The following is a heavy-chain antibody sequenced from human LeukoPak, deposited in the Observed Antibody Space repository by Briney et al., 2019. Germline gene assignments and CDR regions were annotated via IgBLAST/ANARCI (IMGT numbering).Heavy chain of an antibody. D-gene: IGHD2-2*02. CDR2: IHSSGST. CDR1: GGSVSDNH. J-gene: IGHJ4*02. CDR3: AREARRYCTSTTCYMDFFFDY. V-gene: IGHV4-4*07. Sequence: PSETLSLTCDVSGGSVSDNHWSWIRLAAGKGLEWIGRIHSSGSTSYNPSLKSRVTLSIDTSKNEFALKLSSMTAADTAVYYCAREARRYCTSTTCYMDFFFDYWGQGTLVTVSS.